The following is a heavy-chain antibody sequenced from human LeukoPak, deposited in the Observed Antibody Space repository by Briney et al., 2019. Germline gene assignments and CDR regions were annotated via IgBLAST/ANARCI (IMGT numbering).Heavy chain of an antibody. CDR1: GFIFSSYA. Sequence: GGSLRLSCAASGFIFSSYAMSLVRQAPGKGLEWVSAISGSGGSTYYADSVKGRFTISRDNSKNTLYLQMNRLRAEDTAVYYCAKKMGRGYDLGLLGDYYYYYGMDVWGQGTTVTVSS. V-gene: IGHV3-23*01. D-gene: IGHD5-12*01. J-gene: IGHJ6*02. CDR2: ISGSGGST. CDR3: AKKMGRGYDLGLLGDYYYYYGMDV.